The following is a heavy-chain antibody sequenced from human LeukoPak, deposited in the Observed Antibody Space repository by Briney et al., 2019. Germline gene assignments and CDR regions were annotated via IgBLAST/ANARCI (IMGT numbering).Heavy chain of an antibody. Sequence: VASVKVSCKASGYTFNSHGISWVRQAPGQGLEWMGWISAYIGNTNYAQKLQGRVTMTTDTSTSTAYMELRSLRSDDTAVYYCARVHSGHSWGAYFDYWGQGSLVTVSS. CDR2: ISAYIGNT. CDR1: GYTFNSHG. CDR3: ARVHSGHSWGAYFDY. J-gene: IGHJ4*02. D-gene: IGHD1-26*01. V-gene: IGHV1-18*01.